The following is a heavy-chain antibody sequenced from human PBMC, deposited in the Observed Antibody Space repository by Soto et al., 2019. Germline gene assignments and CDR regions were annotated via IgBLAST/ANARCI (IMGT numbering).Heavy chain of an antibody. Sequence: GGSLRLSCAASGFTFSNAWMNWVRQAPGKGLEWVGRIKSKTDGGTTDYAAPVKGRFTISRDDSKNTLYLQMNSLKTEDTAVYYCTTDNVGCGGDCYNLVNIWGQGTMVTVSS. V-gene: IGHV3-15*07. CDR2: IKSKTDGGTT. CDR3: TTDNVGCGGDCYNLVNI. CDR1: GFTFSNAW. D-gene: IGHD2-21*02. J-gene: IGHJ3*02.